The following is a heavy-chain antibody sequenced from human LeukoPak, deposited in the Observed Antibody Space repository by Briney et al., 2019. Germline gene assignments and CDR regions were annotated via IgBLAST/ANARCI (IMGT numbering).Heavy chain of an antibody. V-gene: IGHV3-74*01. CDR2: INSGGSST. CDR1: RFTFSTYW. CDR3: LYGGYFQH. J-gene: IGHJ1*01. D-gene: IGHD3-16*01. Sequence: GGSLRLSCAASRFTFSTYWMHWVRQAPGKGLVWVSRINSGGSSTDYADSVKGRFTISRDNAKNTLYLQMNSLRAEDTAVYFCLYGGYFQHWGQGTLVTVSS.